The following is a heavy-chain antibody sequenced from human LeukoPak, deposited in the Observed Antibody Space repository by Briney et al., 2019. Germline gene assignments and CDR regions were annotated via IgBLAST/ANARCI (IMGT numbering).Heavy chain of an antibody. Sequence: PGESLRPSCAASGFTFTNYGMIWVRQAPGKGLEWVSAISGSGTSTYYADSVKGRFAISTDNSKSILSLQMNSLRAEDTATYYCATYRQVLLPFESWGQGTLVTVSS. J-gene: IGHJ4*02. CDR2: ISGSGTST. CDR1: GFTFTNYG. D-gene: IGHD5-18*01. V-gene: IGHV3-23*01. CDR3: ATYRQVLLPFES.